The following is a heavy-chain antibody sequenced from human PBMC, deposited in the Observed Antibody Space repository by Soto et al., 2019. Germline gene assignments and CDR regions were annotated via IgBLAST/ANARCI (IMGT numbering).Heavy chain of an antibody. CDR3: VCRPGYRSGGSCYESPQYIDY. CDR1: GYSFTSYW. D-gene: IGHD2-15*01. V-gene: IGHV5-51*01. Sequence: GESRKISCKGSGYSFTSYWIGWVRRLPGKGLEWMGIIYPGDSDTRYSPSFQGQVTISADKSISTAYLQWSSLKASDTAMYYCVCRPGYRSGGSCYESPQYIDYWGQGTLVTVSS. CDR2: IYPGDSDT. J-gene: IGHJ4*02.